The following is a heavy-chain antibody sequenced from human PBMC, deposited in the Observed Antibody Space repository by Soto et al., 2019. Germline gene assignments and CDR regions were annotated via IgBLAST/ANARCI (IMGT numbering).Heavy chain of an antibody. J-gene: IGHJ5*01. CDR2: ISPSGSP. Sequence: QVQLQESGSRLVRPSQTLSLTCSVSGGSVNSGGYSWSWIRQPPGKGLEWIGFISPSGSPAYNPSLKSRVTISVDRSKNHVSLNVSSVTAADTAVYYCARMRVSDFRTGYFRRCWLDSWGQGTQVTVSS. CDR3: ARMRVSDFRTGYFRRCWLDS. CDR1: GGSVNSGGYS. V-gene: IGHV4-30-2*01. D-gene: IGHD3-3*01.